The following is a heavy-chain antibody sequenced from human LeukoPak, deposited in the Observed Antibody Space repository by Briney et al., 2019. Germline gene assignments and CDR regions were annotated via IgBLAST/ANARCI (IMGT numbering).Heavy chain of an antibody. V-gene: IGHV1-46*01. J-gene: IGHJ2*01. CDR1: GYTFTSYY. D-gene: IGHD2-2*01. Sequence: ASVKVSCKASGYTFTSYYMHWVRQAPGQGLEWMGIINPSGGSTSYAQKFQGRVTMTRDTSTSTVYMELSSLRSEDTAVYYCARAIVVPAAYWYLDLWGRGTLVTVSS. CDR2: INPSGGST. CDR3: ARAIVVPAAYWYLDL.